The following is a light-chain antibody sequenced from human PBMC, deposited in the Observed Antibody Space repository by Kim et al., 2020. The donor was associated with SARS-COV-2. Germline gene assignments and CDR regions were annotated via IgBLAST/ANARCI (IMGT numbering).Light chain of an antibody. CDR3: AAWDDSLSGWV. Sequence: GQRGTISCSGSSSNIGSNYVYWYQQLPGTAPKLLIYRNNQRPSGVPDRFAGSKSGTSASLAISGLRSEDEADYSCAAWDDSLSGWVFGGGTQLTVL. CDR2: RNN. V-gene: IGLV1-47*01. J-gene: IGLJ3*02. CDR1: SSNIGSNY.